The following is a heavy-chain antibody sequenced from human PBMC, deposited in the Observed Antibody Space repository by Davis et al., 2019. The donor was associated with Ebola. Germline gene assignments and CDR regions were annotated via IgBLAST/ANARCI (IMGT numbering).Heavy chain of an antibody. CDR1: GFSLSTGGVA. J-gene: IGHJ4*02. CDR2: VSWDADK. D-gene: IGHD5-12*01. CDR3: VHRPGYSGYDRPFDY. Sequence: SGPTLVKPTQTLTLTCTFPGFSLSTGGVAVGWIRQATGKALEWLALVSWDADKRYNPSLSSRLTITKDTSNNQVILTMAKMDPADTGTYYCVHRPGYSGYDRPFDYWGQGNLVIVSS. V-gene: IGHV2-5*02.